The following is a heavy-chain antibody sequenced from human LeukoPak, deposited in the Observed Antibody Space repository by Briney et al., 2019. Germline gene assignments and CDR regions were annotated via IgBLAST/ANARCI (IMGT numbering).Heavy chain of an antibody. CDR2: IYHSGST. Sequence: SETLSLTCAVSGGSISSSNWWSWVRLPPGKGLEWIGEIYHSGSTNYNPSLKSRVTISVDKSKNQFSLKLSSVTAADTAVYYCARVRGSFSSSWPFDYWGQGTLVTVSS. V-gene: IGHV4-4*02. J-gene: IGHJ4*02. D-gene: IGHD6-13*01. CDR1: GGSISSSNW. CDR3: ARVRGSFSSSWPFDY.